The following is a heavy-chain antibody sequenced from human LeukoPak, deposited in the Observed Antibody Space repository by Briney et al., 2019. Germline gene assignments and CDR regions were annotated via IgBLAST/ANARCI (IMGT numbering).Heavy chain of an antibody. D-gene: IGHD6-13*01. J-gene: IGHJ4*02. CDR1: GGSISSSSYY. CDR2: IYHSGST. CDR3: ARSGIAAAGMYDY. Sequence: SETLSLTCTVSGGSISSSSYYWGWIRQPPGKGPEWIGSIYHSGSTYYNPSLKSRVTISVDTSKNQFSLKLSSVTAADTAVYYCARSGIAAAGMYDYWGQGTLVTVSS. V-gene: IGHV4-39*07.